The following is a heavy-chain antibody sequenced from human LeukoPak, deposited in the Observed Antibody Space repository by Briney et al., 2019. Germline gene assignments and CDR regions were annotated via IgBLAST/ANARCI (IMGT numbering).Heavy chain of an antibody. Sequence: SETLSLTCAVYGGSFGGYYWSWIRQPPGKGLEWIGEINHSGSTNYNPSLKSRVTISVDTSKIQFSLKMTSVTAADTAVYYCATNPGGYCSSTNCYGEAPWGQGTLVTVSS. V-gene: IGHV4-34*01. D-gene: IGHD2-2*01. CDR1: GGSFGGYY. J-gene: IGHJ5*02. CDR3: ATNPGGYCSSTNCYGEAP. CDR2: INHSGST.